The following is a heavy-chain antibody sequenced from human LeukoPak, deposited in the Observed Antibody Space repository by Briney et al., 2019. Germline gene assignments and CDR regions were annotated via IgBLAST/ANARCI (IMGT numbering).Heavy chain of an antibody. J-gene: IGHJ4*02. CDR2: IRSDGRSE. D-gene: IGHD2-15*01. CDR1: GFTFTTYG. CDR3: ARYCSGGTCYVGLI. Sequence: GGSLRLSCVASGFTFTTYGTHWVRQAPGKGLEWVAVIRSDGRSEYYADSVKGRFIISRDNSKNTLYLQMNSLRVEDTAMYYCARYCSGGTCYVGLIWGQGTLVTVSS. V-gene: IGHV3-33*01.